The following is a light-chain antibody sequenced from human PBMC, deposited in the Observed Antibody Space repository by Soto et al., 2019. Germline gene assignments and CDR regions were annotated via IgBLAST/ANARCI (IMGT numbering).Light chain of an antibody. J-gene: IGLJ1*01. CDR1: SNNVGSYDY. CDR2: EVT. V-gene: IGLV2-8*01. Sequence: QSVLTQPHSASGSPGQSVTISCAGTSNNVGSYDYVSWYRQHPGQAPKLLIYEVTKRPSGVPDRFSGSKSGNTASLTVSGLQAEDEADYYCSSFVGVNSYVFGTGTKVTVL. CDR3: SSFVGVNSYV.